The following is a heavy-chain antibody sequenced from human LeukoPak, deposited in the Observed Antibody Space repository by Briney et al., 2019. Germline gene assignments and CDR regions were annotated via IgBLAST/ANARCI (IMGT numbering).Heavy chain of an antibody. Sequence: SETLSLTCTVSGGSISIGGYYWSWIRQHPGKGLEWIGYIYYSGSTYYNPSLKSRVTISVDTSKHQFSLKMSSVTAADTGVYYCAREHVVPAAIPRGSYYYYYMDVWGKGTTVTVSS. CDR2: IYYSGST. J-gene: IGHJ6*03. V-gene: IGHV4-31*03. D-gene: IGHD2-2*01. CDR3: AREHVVPAAIPRGSYYYYYMDV. CDR1: GGSISIGGYY.